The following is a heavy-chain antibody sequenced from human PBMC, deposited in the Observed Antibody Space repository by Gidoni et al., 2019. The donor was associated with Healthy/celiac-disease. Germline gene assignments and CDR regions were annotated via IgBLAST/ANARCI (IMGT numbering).Heavy chain of an antibody. CDR2: IIPIFGTA. CDR3: ARSSWYYDFWSGGKEDWFDP. J-gene: IGHJ5*02. CDR1: GGTFSSYA. V-gene: IGHV1-69*06. Sequence: QVQLVQSGAEVKKPGSSVNVSCKASGGTFSSYAISWVRQAPGQGLEWMGGIIPIFGTANYAQKFQGRVTITADKSTSTAYMELSSLRSEDTAVYYCARSSWYYDFWSGGKEDWFDPWGQGTLVTVSS. D-gene: IGHD3-3*01.